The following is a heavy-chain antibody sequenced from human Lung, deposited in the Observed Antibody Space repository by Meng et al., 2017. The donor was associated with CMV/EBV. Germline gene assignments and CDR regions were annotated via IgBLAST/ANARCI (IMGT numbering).Heavy chain of an antibody. J-gene: IGHJ4*02. Sequence: GGSLRLSCAASGFTFDDYAMHWVRQAPGKGLEWVSLISWDGGSTYYADSVKGRFTISRDNSKNTLYLQMNSLRAEDTAVYYCARPQEVLRFLECSHYFDYWGQGTXVTVSS. V-gene: IGHV3-43D*03. CDR2: ISWDGGST. CDR1: GFTFDDYA. D-gene: IGHD3-3*01. CDR3: ARPQEVLRFLECSHYFDY.